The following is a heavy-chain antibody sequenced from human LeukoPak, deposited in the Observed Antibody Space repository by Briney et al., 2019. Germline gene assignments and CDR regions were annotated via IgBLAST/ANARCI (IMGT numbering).Heavy chain of an antibody. CDR1: GYTFTSYG. CDR2: ISAYNGNT. Sequence: GASVKVPCKASGYTFTSYGISWVRQAPGQGLEWMGWISAYNGNTNYAQKLQGRVTMTTDTSTSTAYMELRSLRSDDTAVYYCARDRGYSGYDYYYYGMDVWGQGTTVTVSS. J-gene: IGHJ6*02. D-gene: IGHD5-12*01. CDR3: ARDRGYSGYDYYYYGMDV. V-gene: IGHV1-18*01.